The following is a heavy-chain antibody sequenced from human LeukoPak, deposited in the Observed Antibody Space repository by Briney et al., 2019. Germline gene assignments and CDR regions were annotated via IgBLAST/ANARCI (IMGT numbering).Heavy chain of an antibody. CDR1: GFTFGDYT. CDR3: TRGFLTGVDY. J-gene: IGHJ4*02. CDR2: IRSKAYGGTT. D-gene: IGHD3-9*01. Sequence: GGSLRLSCTASGFTFGDYTMNWVRQAPGKGLEWVGFIRSKAYGGTTEYAASVKGRFTISRDDSKSIAYLQMNSLKTEDTAVYYCTRGFLTGVDYWGQGTLVTVSS. V-gene: IGHV3-49*04.